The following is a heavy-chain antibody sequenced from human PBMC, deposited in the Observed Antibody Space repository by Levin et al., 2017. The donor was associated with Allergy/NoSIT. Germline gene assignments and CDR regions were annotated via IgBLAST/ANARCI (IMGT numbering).Heavy chain of an antibody. CDR1: GFSLSTSGVG. CDR3: AHVMITFGGVIRLDAFDI. V-gene: IGHV2-5*02. D-gene: IGHD3-16*01. Sequence: SGPTLVKPTQALALTCSFSGFSLSTSGVGVGWIRQPPGEALEWLAFIYWDDDKRYSSSLRSRLTITKDTSQNHVVLTMTNMDPVDTATYYCAHVMITFGGVIRLDAFDIWGQGTMVTVSS. CDR2: IYWDDDK. J-gene: IGHJ3*02.